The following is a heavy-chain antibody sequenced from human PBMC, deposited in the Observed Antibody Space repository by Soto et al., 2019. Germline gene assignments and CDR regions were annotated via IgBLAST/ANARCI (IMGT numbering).Heavy chain of an antibody. Sequence: QVQLVESGAEVKKPGASVKVSCKASGYTFTSYGISWVRQAPGQGLEWMGWISAYNGNTNYAQKLQGRVTMTTDTSTSTAYMELRSLRSDDTAVYYCARSFGIAAAGSSYYYYGMDVWGQGTTVTVSS. CDR3: ARSFGIAAAGSSYYYYGMDV. CDR2: ISAYNGNT. J-gene: IGHJ6*02. V-gene: IGHV1-18*01. D-gene: IGHD6-13*01. CDR1: GYTFTSYG.